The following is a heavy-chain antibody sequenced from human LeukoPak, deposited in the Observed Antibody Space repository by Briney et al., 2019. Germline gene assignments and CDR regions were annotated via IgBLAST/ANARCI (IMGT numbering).Heavy chain of an antibody. Sequence: SETLSLTCAVYGGSFSGYYWSWIRQPPGQGLEWIGEINHSGSTNYNPSLKSQVTISVDTSKNQFSLQLSSVTAADTAVYYCARGGLDYFDSWGQGTLVTVSS. CDR3: ARGGLDYFDS. V-gene: IGHV4-34*01. CDR1: GGSFSGYY. J-gene: IGHJ4*02. CDR2: INHSGST. D-gene: IGHD6-19*01.